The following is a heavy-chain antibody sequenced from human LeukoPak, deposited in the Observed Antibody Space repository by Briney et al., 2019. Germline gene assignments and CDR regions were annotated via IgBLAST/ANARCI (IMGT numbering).Heavy chain of an antibody. V-gene: IGHV3-23*01. D-gene: IGHD4-11*01. J-gene: IGHJ4*02. CDR1: GLTFSNYG. CDR3: AKAKSYYSNYDY. CDR2: ISGSGANT. Sequence: GGSLRFSGAASGLTFSNYGMSWVRQAPGKGLEWVSVISGSGANTYYADSVKGRFTISRDNSKNTLYLQVNSLRAEDTAVYYCAKAKSYYSNYDYWGQGTLVTVSS.